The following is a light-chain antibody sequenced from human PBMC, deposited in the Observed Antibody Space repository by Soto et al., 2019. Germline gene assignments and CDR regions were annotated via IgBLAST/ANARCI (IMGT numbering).Light chain of an antibody. J-gene: IGKJ1*01. CDR3: QQYNTYSWT. CDR1: QSISSY. Sequence: DIQMTQSPSSLSASVGDRVTITCRASQSISSYLNWYQQKPGKAPKLLIYAASSLQSGVPSRFSGSGSGTEFTLTIASLQPGDFATYYCQQYNTYSWTFGQGTKVEI. V-gene: IGKV1-39*01. CDR2: AAS.